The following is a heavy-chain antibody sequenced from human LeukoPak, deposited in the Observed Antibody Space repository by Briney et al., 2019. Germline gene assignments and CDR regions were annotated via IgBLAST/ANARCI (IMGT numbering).Heavy chain of an antibody. J-gene: IGHJ5*02. CDR3: ARSRAFNSGAFDP. CDR1: VASFSSAIY. V-gene: IGHV4-61*01. CDR2: IYNGVNT. D-gene: IGHD1-26*01. Sequence: SETLSLTCTVSVASFSSAIYWTWIRQPPGKGVEWIAHIYNGVNTNYNPSLKSPVTISVDTSKNQFSLRLNSVTAADTAVYYCARSRAFNSGAFDPWGQGSLVTVSS.